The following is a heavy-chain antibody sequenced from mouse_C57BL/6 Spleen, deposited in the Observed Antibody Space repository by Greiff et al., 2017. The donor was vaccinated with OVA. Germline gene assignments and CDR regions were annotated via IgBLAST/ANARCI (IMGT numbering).Heavy chain of an antibody. J-gene: IGHJ4*01. CDR1: GFNIKDYY. V-gene: IGHV14-2*01. CDR2: IDPEDGET. CDR3: ARSVVATYYAMDY. Sequence: EVQVVESGAELVKPGASVKLSCTASGFNIKDYYMHWVKQRTEQGLEWIGRIDPEDGETKYAPKFQGKATITADTSSNTAYLQLSSLTSEDTAVYYCARSVVATYYAMDYWGQGTSVTVSS. D-gene: IGHD1-1*01.